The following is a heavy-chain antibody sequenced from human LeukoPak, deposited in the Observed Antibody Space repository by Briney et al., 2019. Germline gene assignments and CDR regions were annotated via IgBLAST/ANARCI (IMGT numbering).Heavy chain of an antibody. Sequence: SETLSLTCGVYGGSFSGYYWSWIRQPPGKGLEWIGESDHSGGTNYNPSLKSRVIISVDTSKNQFSLKLSSVTAADTAVYYCARGSYAVATVDYWGQGTLVTVSS. J-gene: IGHJ4*02. D-gene: IGHD5-12*01. CDR2: SDHSGGT. CDR1: GGSFSGYY. CDR3: ARGSYAVATVDY. V-gene: IGHV4-34*01.